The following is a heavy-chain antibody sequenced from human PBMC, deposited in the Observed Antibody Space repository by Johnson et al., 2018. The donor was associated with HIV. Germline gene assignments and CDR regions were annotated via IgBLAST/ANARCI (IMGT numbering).Heavy chain of an antibody. CDR3: TRGVGAEGGSV. V-gene: IGHV3-15*02. J-gene: IGHJ3*01. CDR2: IKREADGGTS. CDR1: GFTFSHAW. D-gene: IGHD3-10*01. Sequence: VQLVESGGALVKPGGSLRLSCVASGFTFSHAWMSWVRQAPGKGLEWVGRIKREADGGTSDYAAPVKGRFTISRDDSKDTLFLQMNSLKTDDTAIYYCTRGVGAEGGSVWGHGTVVTVSS.